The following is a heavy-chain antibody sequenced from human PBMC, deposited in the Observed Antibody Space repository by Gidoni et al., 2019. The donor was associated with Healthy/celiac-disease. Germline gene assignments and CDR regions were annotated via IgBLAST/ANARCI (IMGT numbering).Heavy chain of an antibody. CDR2: IYYSGST. D-gene: IGHD3-10*01. V-gene: IGHV4-59*01. CDR3: ARVRITMVRGAYYYYGMDV. J-gene: IGHJ6*02. CDR1: GGSISSSY. Sequence: QVQLQESGPGLVKPSETLSLTCTVSGGSISSSYWSWIRQPPGKGLEWIGYIYYSGSTNYNPSLKSRVTISVDTSKNQFSLKLSSVTAADTAVYYCARVRITMVRGAYYYYGMDVWGQGTTVTVSS.